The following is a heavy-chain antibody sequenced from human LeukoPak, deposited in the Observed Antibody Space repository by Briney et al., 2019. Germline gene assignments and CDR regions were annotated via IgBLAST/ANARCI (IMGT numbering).Heavy chain of an antibody. D-gene: IGHD3-16*01. J-gene: IGHJ6*02. CDR2: IYPGDSDT. CDR3: ARRDSMGEGLVSMDV. V-gene: IGHV5-51*01. Sequence: GESLKISCKGSGYSFTSYWIGWVRQMPGKGLEWMGIIYPGDSDTRYSPSFQGQVTISADKSISTAYLQWSSLKASDTAMYYCARRDSMGEGLVSMDVWGQGTTVTVSS. CDR1: GYSFTSYW.